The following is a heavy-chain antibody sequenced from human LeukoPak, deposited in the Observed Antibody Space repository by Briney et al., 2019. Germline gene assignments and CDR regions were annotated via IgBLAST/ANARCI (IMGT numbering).Heavy chain of an antibody. CDR1: GYTLTELS. Sequence: ASVKVSCKVTGYTLTELSMHWVRQAPGKGLEWMGGFDPEDGETIYAQKFQGRVTMTEDTSTDTAYMELSSLRSEDTAVYYCARGSRVLWFGELCFDCSNQGADNYFGYWGQGTLVTVSS. J-gene: IGHJ4*02. CDR2: FDPEDGET. CDR3: ARGSRVLWFGELCFDCSNQGADNYFGY. D-gene: IGHD3-10*01. V-gene: IGHV1-24*01.